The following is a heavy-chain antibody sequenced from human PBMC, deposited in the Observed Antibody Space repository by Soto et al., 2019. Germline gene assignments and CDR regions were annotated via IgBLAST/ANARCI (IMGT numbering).Heavy chain of an antibody. D-gene: IGHD2-15*01. V-gene: IGHV3-21*01. J-gene: IGHJ5*02. CDR3: ARVVVAATDNWFDP. CDR2: ISSSSSYI. Sequence: GSLRLSCAASGFTFSSYSMNWVRQAPGKGLEWVSSISSSSSYIYYAGSVKGRFTISRDNAKNSLYLQMNSLRAEDTAVYYCARVVVAATDNWFDPWGQGTLVTVSS. CDR1: GFTFSSYS.